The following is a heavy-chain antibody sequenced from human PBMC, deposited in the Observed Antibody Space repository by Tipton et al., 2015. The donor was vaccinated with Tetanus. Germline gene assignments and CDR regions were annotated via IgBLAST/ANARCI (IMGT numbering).Heavy chain of an antibody. Sequence: SLRLSCAASGFNFSNYWMHWVRQAPGKGLMWVSRINNDGNRTTYAASVKGRFTIPRNNAENTVYLQMNSLRAEDTAVYYCARAHVVAGTGGFAPWGQGTLVTVSS. CDR3: ARAHVVAGTGGFAP. J-gene: IGHJ5*02. CDR1: GFNFSNYW. V-gene: IGHV3-74*03. CDR2: INNDGNRT. D-gene: IGHD6-19*01.